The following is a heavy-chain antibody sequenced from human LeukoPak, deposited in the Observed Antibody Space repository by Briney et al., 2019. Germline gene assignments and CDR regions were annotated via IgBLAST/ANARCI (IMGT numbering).Heavy chain of an antibody. J-gene: IGHJ4*02. V-gene: IGHV3-48*03. CDR3: ARVPTRGDYRLDY. CDR2: ISSSGSAI. D-gene: IGHD4-17*01. Sequence: PGGSLRLSCAASGFIFSSYEVNWVRHAPGKGLEWVSYISSSGSAIYYADSVKGRFTISRDNAKNSLYLQMNSLRAEDTAVYYCARVPTRGDYRLDYWGQGTLVTVSS. CDR1: GFIFSSYE.